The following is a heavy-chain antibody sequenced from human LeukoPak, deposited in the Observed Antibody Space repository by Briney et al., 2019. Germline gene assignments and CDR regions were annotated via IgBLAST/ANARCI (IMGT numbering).Heavy chain of an antibody. D-gene: IGHD3-10*01. J-gene: IGHJ4*02. CDR3: AKVYWYGSGSFISDC. CDR2: ISDSGVNT. V-gene: IGHV3-23*01. CDR1: GFTFSNYA. Sequence: GGSLRLSCAASGFTFSNYAMNWVRQAPGKGLEWVSSISDSGVNTYYADSVKGRFTISRDNSKNTLFLEMISLGAEDTAVYYCAKVYWYGSGSFISDCWGQGTLVTVSS.